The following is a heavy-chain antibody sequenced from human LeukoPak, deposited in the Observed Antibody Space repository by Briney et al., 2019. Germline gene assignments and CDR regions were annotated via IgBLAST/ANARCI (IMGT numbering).Heavy chain of an antibody. Sequence: PGGSLRLSCTASGFTFGDYAMSWVRQAPGKGPEWVGFIRSKAYGGTTEYAASVKGRFTISRDDSKSIAYLQMNSLKTEDTAVYYCTRDYDILTGYYNAAFDIWGQGTMVTVSS. V-gene: IGHV3-49*04. J-gene: IGHJ3*02. CDR1: GFTFGDYA. CDR2: IRSKAYGGTT. D-gene: IGHD3-9*01. CDR3: TRDYDILTGYYNAAFDI.